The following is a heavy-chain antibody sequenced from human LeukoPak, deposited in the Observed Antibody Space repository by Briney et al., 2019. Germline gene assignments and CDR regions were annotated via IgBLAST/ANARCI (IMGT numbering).Heavy chain of an antibody. CDR3: VRGPRFCSGGSCFMMDY. V-gene: IGHV1-2*02. Sequence: ASVKVSCKASGYTFTSYAMNWVRQAPGQGLEWMGWINPTTGGTNIAQKFQGRVTMTRDTSISTAYMELTGLISDDTAVYYCVRGPRFCSGGSCFMMDYWGQGTLVTVSS. D-gene: IGHD2-15*01. CDR2: INPTTGGT. J-gene: IGHJ4*02. CDR1: GYTFTSYA.